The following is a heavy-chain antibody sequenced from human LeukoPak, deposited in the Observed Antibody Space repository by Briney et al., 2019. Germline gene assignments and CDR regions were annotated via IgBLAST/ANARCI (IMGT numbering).Heavy chain of an antibody. D-gene: IGHD3-22*01. CDR2: ISSNGGST. Sequence: GGSLRLSCAASGFTFSSYGMHWVRQAPGKGLEYVSAISSNGGSTFYANSVKGRFTISRDNSKNTLYLQMGSLRTDDMAVYYCVRLGDSSSYRAEYFQHWGQGTLVTVSS. CDR1: GFTFSSYG. CDR3: VRLGDSSSYRAEYFQH. J-gene: IGHJ1*01. V-gene: IGHV3-64*01.